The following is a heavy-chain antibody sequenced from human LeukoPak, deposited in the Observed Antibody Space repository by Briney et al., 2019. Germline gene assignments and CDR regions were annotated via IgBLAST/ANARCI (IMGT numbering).Heavy chain of an antibody. CDR1: GFTFSSYW. D-gene: IGHD2-15*01. CDR3: VKETVAGRVLEY. CDR2: ISWNSDTI. V-gene: IGHV3-9*01. J-gene: IGHJ4*02. Sequence: GGSLRLSCAASGFTFSSYWMHWVRQAPGKGLEWVSGISWNSDTIAYADSVKGRFTISRDNAKSSLYLQMNSLRAEDTALYYCVKETVAGRVLEYWGQGSLVTVSS.